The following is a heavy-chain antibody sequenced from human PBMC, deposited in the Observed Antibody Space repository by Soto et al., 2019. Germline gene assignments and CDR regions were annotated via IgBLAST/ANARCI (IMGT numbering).Heavy chain of an antibody. V-gene: IGHV3-33*08. J-gene: IGHJ4*02. D-gene: IGHD6-19*01. CDR1: GLTFSSYG. CDR3: ARGGSGWSYYFDY. CDR2: IWYDGSNK. Sequence: GGSLRLSCAASGLTFSSYGMTWVRQAPGKGLEWVAVIWYDGSNKYYADSVKGRFTISRDNSKNTLYLQMNSLRVEDTAVYYCARGGSGWSYYFDYWGQGTLVTVSS.